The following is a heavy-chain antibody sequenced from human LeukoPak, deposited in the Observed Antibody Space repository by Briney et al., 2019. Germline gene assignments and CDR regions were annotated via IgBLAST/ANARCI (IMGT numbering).Heavy chain of an antibody. CDR3: AKARTAISGSYYLFDY. CDR1: GFTFDVYA. J-gene: IGHJ4*02. V-gene: IGHV3-9*01. Sequence: GGSLRLSCAASGFTFDVYAMHWVRQAPGKGLEWVSGISWNSGSIGYADSVKGRFTISRDNAKNSLYLQMNSLRAEDTALYYCAKARTAISGSYYLFDYWGQGTLVTVSS. CDR2: ISWNSGSI. D-gene: IGHD1-26*01.